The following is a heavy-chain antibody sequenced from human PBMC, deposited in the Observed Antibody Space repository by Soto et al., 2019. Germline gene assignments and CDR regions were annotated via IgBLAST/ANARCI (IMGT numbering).Heavy chain of an antibody. D-gene: IGHD1-26*01. Sequence: SETLSLTCTVSGGSVSSGSYYWSWIRQPPGKGLEWIGYIYYSESTNYNPSLKSRVTISVDTSKNQFSLKLSSVTAADTAVYYCARELSGSYYYGMDVWGQGTTVTVS. CDR1: GGSVSSGSYY. CDR2: IYYSEST. J-gene: IGHJ6*02. CDR3: ARELSGSYYYGMDV. V-gene: IGHV4-61*01.